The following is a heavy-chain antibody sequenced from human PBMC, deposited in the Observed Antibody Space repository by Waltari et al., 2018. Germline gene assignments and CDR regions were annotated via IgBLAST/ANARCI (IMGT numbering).Heavy chain of an antibody. D-gene: IGHD3-22*01. CDR1: GGSFSGYY. CDR2: INYSGST. Sequence: QVQLQQWGAGLLKPSETLSLTCAVYGGSFSGYYWSWIRQPPGKGLEWIGEINYSGSTNYNPSLKSRVTISVDTSKNQFSLKLSSVTAADTAVYYCARYSSGYYYVRGYYYGMDVWGQGTTVTVSS. V-gene: IGHV4-34*01. J-gene: IGHJ6*02. CDR3: ARYSSGYYYVRGYYYGMDV.